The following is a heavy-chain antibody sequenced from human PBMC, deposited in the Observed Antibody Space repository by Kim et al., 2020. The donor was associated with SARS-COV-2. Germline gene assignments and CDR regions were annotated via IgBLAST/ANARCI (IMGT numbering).Heavy chain of an antibody. D-gene: IGHD3-16*01. CDR1: GFTFRNYG. V-gene: IGHV3-30*18. J-gene: IGHJ4*02. Sequence: GGSLRLSCEASGFTFRNYGMHWVRQAPGKGLEWVAVISFDGSNKNYGDSVKGRLTISRDNSKNILYLQVNGRRREDTVGYYCAKEKRGEYTTDFWGQGTL. CDR2: ISFDGSNK. CDR3: AKEKRGEYTTDF.